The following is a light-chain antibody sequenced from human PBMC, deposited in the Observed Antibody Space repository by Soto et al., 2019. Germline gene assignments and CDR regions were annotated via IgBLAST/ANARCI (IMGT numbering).Light chain of an antibody. Sequence: DIQMTQSPSSLSASVGDRVTITCQASQDISNYLNWYQQKPGKAPKLLIYDASNLETGVPSRFSGSGSGTDFTFTISSLQLEVIATSKSQKYDNPPLAFGGGTKVDIK. CDR2: DAS. J-gene: IGKJ4*01. V-gene: IGKV1-33*01. CDR1: QDISNY. CDR3: QKYDNPPLA.